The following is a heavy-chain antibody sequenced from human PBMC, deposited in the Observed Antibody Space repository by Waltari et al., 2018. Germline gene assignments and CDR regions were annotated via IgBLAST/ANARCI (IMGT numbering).Heavy chain of an antibody. CDR2: IYSGGST. J-gene: IGHJ6*02. V-gene: IGHV3-66*01. CDR3: ARASSAYYYGMDV. CDR1: GFTVSSNY. Sequence: EVQLVESGGGLVQPGGSLRLSCAASGFTVSSNYMSWVREAPGKGLEWVSVIYSGGSTYYADSVKVRFTISRDNSKNTLYLQMNSLRAEDTAVYYCARASSAYYYGMDVWGQGTTVTVSS. D-gene: IGHD6-19*01.